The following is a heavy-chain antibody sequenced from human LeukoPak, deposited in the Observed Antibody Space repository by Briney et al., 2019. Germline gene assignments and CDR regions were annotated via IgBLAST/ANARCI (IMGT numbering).Heavy chain of an antibody. Sequence: PSETLPLTCAVYGGSFSGYYWSWIRQPPGKGLEWIGEINHSGSTNYNPSLKSRVTISVDTSKNQFSLKLSSVTAADTAVYYCARVEEPEVTFHKSYKTDYWGQGTLVTVSS. CDR3: ARVEEPEVTFHKSYKTDY. CDR1: GGSFSGYY. V-gene: IGHV4-34*01. CDR2: INHSGST. J-gene: IGHJ4*02. D-gene: IGHD1-14*01.